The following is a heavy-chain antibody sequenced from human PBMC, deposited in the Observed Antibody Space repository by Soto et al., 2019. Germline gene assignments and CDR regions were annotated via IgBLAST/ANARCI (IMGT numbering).Heavy chain of an antibody. J-gene: IGHJ1*01. CDR3: ARGLIAVAGTQYFQH. CDR1: GGSFSGYY. D-gene: IGHD6-19*01. CDR2: INHSGST. Sequence: PEETLSLTCAVYGGSFSGYYWSWIRQPPGKGLEWIGEINHSGSTNYNPSLKSRVTISVDTSKNQFSLKLSSVTAADTAVYYCARGLIAVAGTQYFQHWGQGTLVTVSS. V-gene: IGHV4-34*01.